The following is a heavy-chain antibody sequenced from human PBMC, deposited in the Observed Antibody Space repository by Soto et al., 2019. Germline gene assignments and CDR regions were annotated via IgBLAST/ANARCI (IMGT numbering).Heavy chain of an antibody. Sequence: GGSMRLSCAASGVTFSSYAMSWVRQAPGKGLEWVSAISGSGGSTYYADSVKGRFTISRDNSKNTLYLQMNSLRAEDTAVYYCAKDGNRRITMVRGATAPWYFDYWGQGTLVTVSS. J-gene: IGHJ4*02. V-gene: IGHV3-23*01. CDR1: GVTFSSYA. D-gene: IGHD3-10*01. CDR2: ISGSGGST. CDR3: AKDGNRRITMVRGATAPWYFDY.